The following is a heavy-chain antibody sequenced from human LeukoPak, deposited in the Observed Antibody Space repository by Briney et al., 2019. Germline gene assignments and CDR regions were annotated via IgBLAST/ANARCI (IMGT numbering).Heavy chain of an antibody. CDR1: GYTFTGYY. D-gene: IGHD6-13*01. CDR3: ARDKGGGIWYNYYYYYGMDV. V-gene: IGHV1-2*04. CDR2: INPNSGGT. Sequence: ASVKVSCKASGYTFTGYYMHWVRQAPGQGLEWMGWINPNSGGTNYAQKFQGWVTMTRDTSISTAYMELSRLRSDDTAVYYCARDKGGGIWYNYYYYYGMDVWGQGTTVTVSS. J-gene: IGHJ6*02.